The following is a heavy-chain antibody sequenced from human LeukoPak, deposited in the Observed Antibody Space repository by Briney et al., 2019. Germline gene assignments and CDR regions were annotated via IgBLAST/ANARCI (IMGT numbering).Heavy chain of an antibody. CDR3: ARTYYDPETDWFDP. D-gene: IGHD3-22*01. Sequence: TSETLSLTCTVSGGSISSYYWSWIRQPPGKGLEWIGYIYYSGSTNYNPSLKSRVTISVDTSKNQFSLKLSSVTAADTAVYYCARTYYDPETDWFDPWGQGTLVTVSS. CDR1: GGSISSYY. CDR2: IYYSGST. J-gene: IGHJ5*02. V-gene: IGHV4-59*01.